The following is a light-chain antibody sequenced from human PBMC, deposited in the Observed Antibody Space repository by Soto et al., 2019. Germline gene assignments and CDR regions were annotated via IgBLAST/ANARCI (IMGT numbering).Light chain of an antibody. CDR2: EVS. V-gene: IGLV2-14*01. J-gene: IGLJ3*02. CDR1: SSDVGGYNY. Sequence: QSALTQPASVSGSPGQSITISCTGTSSDVGGYNYVSWYQQHPGKAPKLMIYEVSNRPSAVSNRFSGSKSGNTASLTISGLQAEDEADYYCSSYTSSSTRVFGGGTQLTVL. CDR3: SSYTSSSTRV.